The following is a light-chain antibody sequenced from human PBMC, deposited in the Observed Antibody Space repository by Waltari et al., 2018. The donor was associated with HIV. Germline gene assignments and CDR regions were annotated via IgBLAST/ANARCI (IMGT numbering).Light chain of an antibody. V-gene: IGLV1-40*01. CDR1: SSNIGAGYD. CDR3: QSYDRSLSVV. Sequence: QSVLTQPPSVSGAPGQRVSISCTGSSSNIGAGYDVHWYQQLPGTAPNLLVFINHNRPSGVPDRFSGSKSGTSASLAITGLQPEDEAHYYCQSYDRSLSVVFGGGTKLTVL. CDR2: INH. J-gene: IGLJ2*01.